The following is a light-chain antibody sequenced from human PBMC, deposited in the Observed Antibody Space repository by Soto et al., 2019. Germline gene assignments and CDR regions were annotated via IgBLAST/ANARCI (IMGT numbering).Light chain of an antibody. J-gene: IGKJ1*01. V-gene: IGKV3-15*01. CDR1: QSVSSK. CDR2: GAS. CDR3: QQYNSWLWT. Sequence: EIVMTQSPATLSVSPGERATLSCRASQSVSSKLAWYQQKPGQAPRLLIYGASTRATGIPARFSGSGSGTEFTLIISSLQSEDSAVYYCQQYNSWLWTFGQGTKVE.